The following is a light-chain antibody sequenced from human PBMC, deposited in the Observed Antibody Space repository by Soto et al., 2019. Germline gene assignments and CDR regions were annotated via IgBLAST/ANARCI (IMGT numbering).Light chain of an antibody. CDR3: ISYAGSNKPA. CDR2: DVN. CDR1: SSDVGGYNY. J-gene: IGLJ2*01. Sequence: QSALTQPPSASGSPGQSVAISCSGTSSDVGGYNYVSWYQQNPGKAPKLMIYDVNNRPSGVPDRFSGSKSGNTASLTVSGLQAEDEADYYCISYAGSNKPAFGGGTKLTVL. V-gene: IGLV2-8*01.